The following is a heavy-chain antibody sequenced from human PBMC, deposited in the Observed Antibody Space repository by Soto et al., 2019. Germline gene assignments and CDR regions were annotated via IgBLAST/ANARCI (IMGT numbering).Heavy chain of an antibody. CDR2: ISGSGGST. V-gene: IGHV3-23*01. J-gene: IGHJ4*02. CDR3: ARELRFWSGYHPGEFDY. D-gene: IGHD3-3*01. CDR1: GLTFSSYA. Sequence: GGSLRLSCAASGLTFSSYAMIWVRRAPGKGLEWVSAISGSGGSTYYADSVKGRFTISRDNPKNTLYLQMNSLRAEDTAVYYCARELRFWSGYHPGEFDYWGQGTLVTVSS.